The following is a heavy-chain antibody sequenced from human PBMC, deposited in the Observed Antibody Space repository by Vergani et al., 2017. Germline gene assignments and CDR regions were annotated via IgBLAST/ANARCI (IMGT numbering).Heavy chain of an antibody. J-gene: IGHJ3*02. D-gene: IGHD2-8*01. V-gene: IGHV3-48*01. CDR3: ARSYTEDIVLMVYAIGAFDI. Sequence: EVQLVESGGGLVQPGGSLRLSCAASGFTFSSYSMNWVRQAPGKGLEWVSYISSSSSTIYYADSVKGRFTISRDNAKNSLYLQMNSLRAEDTAVYYCARSYTEDIVLMVYAIGAFDIWGQGTMVTVSS. CDR2: ISSSSSTI. CDR1: GFTFSSYS.